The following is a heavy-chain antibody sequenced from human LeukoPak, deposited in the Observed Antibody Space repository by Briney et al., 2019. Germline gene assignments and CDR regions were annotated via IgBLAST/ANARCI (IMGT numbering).Heavy chain of an antibody. Sequence: PGRSLRLSCAASGFTFDDYAMHWVRQAPGKGLDWVSGISWNSGSIVYADSVKGRYTISKDNAKNSLYLQMNSLRAEDTALYYCATYSSSVGYDYWGQGTLVTVSS. D-gene: IGHD6-6*01. CDR2: ISWNSGSI. CDR1: GFTFDDYA. J-gene: IGHJ4*02. CDR3: ATYSSSVGYDY. V-gene: IGHV3-9*01.